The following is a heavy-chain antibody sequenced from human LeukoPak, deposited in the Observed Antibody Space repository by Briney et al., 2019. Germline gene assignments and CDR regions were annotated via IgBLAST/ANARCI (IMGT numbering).Heavy chain of an antibody. CDR1: GGSISSTNW. D-gene: IGHD3-10*01. Sequence: SETLSLTCAVSGGSISSTNWWTWVRQPPGKGLEWIGEIYHSGSTNYNPSLKGRATISIDKSKNQFSLKLNSVTAADTAVYYCTRDLGSGRGYYWGQGTLVTVSS. CDR2: IYHSGST. CDR3: TRDLGSGRGYY. V-gene: IGHV4-4*02. J-gene: IGHJ4*02.